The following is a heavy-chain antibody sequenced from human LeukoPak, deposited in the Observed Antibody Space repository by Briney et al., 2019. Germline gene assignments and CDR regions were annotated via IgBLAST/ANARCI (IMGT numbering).Heavy chain of an antibody. J-gene: IGHJ4*02. CDR3: ARALWFGETFPAY. V-gene: IGHV3-48*03. CDR2: ISSSGSTI. CDR1: GFTFSSYE. D-gene: IGHD3-10*01. Sequence: GGSLRLSCAAPGFTFSSYEMNWVRQAPGKGLEWVSYISSSGSTIYYADSVKGRSTISRDNAKNSLYLQMNSLRAEDTAVYYCARALWFGETFPAYWGQGTLVTVSS.